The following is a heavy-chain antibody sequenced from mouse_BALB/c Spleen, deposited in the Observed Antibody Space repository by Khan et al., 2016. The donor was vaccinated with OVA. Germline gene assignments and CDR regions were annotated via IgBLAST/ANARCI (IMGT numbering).Heavy chain of an antibody. J-gene: IGHJ3*01. V-gene: IGHV5-6*01. CDR1: GFTFSTYA. CDR3: ARHNYGPFAY. D-gene: IGHD1-1*01. Sequence: EVELVESGGDLVKPGGSLKLSCAASGFTFSTYAMSWVRQTPDKRLEWVATISTGGDYIYYPDSVKGRFTISRDNAKNTLYLQMSRWRSEATAMYYCARHNYGPFAYGGQGTLVTVSA. CDR2: ISTGGDYI.